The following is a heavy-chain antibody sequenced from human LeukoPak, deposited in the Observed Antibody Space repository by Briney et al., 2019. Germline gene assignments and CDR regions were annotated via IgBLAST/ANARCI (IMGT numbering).Heavy chain of an antibody. J-gene: IGHJ4*02. CDR2: INHSGST. V-gene: IGHV4-34*01. Sequence: SETLSLTCAVYGGSFSGYYWSWIRQPPGKGLEWIGEINHSGSTNYNPSLKSRVTISVDTSKNQFSLRLSSVTAADTAVYYCARGLMAPNNWGQGTLVTVSS. CDR3: ARGLMAPNN. D-gene: IGHD5-24*01. CDR1: GGSFSGYY.